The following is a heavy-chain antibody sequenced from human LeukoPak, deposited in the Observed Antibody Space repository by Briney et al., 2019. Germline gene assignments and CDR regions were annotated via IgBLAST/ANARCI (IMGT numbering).Heavy chain of an antibody. CDR1: GGSISSYY. D-gene: IGHD3-22*01. CDR2: IYTSGST. J-gene: IGHJ4*02. Sequence: SETLSLTCTVSGGSISSYYWSWIRQPAGKGLEWIGRIYTSGSTNYNPSLKSRVTMSVDTSKNQFSLKLSSVTAADTAVYYCARTEIEYYYDSSGYYYLLGPFDYWGQGTLVTVSS. V-gene: IGHV4-4*07. CDR3: ARTEIEYYYDSSGYYYLLGPFDY.